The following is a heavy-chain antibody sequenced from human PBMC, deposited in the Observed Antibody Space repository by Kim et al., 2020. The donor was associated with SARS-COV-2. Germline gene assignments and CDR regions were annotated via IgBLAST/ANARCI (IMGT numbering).Heavy chain of an antibody. CDR3: AGYDSRGFFDY. J-gene: IGHJ4*02. V-gene: IGHV4-31*03. CDR2: ISYSGST. Sequence: SETLSLTCSVSGGSISSGGFFWSWIRQHPGKGLEWIGSISYSGSTYHNPSLRSRVSVSLDTSKNQFSLKLSSVTAADTAVYYCAGYDSRGFFDYWGQGTL. D-gene: IGHD1-20*01. CDR1: GGSISSGGFF.